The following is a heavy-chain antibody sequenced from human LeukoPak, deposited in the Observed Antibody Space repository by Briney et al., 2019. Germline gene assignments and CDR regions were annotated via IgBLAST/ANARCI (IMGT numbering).Heavy chain of an antibody. Sequence: GGSLRLSCAASGLTFSSYAMSWVRQAPGKGLEWVSAISGSGGSTYYADSVKGRFTISRDNSKNTLYLQMNSLRAEDTAVYYCAKDKERITIFGDAFDIWGQGTMVTVSS. CDR3: AKDKERITIFGDAFDI. CDR1: GLTFSSYA. J-gene: IGHJ3*02. CDR2: ISGSGGST. D-gene: IGHD3-3*01. V-gene: IGHV3-23*01.